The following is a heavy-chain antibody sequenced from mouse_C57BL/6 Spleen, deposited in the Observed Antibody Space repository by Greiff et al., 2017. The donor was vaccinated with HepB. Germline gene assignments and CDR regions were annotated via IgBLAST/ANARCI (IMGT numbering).Heavy chain of an antibody. D-gene: IGHD2-1*01. J-gene: IGHJ2*01. V-gene: IGHV1-42*01. CDR2: INPSTGGT. Sequence: EVQLQQSGPELVKPGASVKISCKASGYSFTGYYMNWVKQSPEKSLEWIGEINPSTGGTTYNQKFKAKATLTVDKSSSTAYMQLKSLTSEDYAVYYCASYGNYFDYWGQGTTLTVSS. CDR3: ASYGNYFDY. CDR1: GYSFTGYY.